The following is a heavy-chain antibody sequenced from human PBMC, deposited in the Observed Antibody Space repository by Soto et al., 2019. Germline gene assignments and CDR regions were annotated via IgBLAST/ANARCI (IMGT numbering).Heavy chain of an antibody. CDR3: AGSVY. V-gene: IGHV3-7*01. Sequence: EVQLVESGGGLVQPGGSLRLSCAASGFTLTSYWMKWVRQAPGKGLEWVANIKQDGSEKYYVDSVKGRFTISRDNAKNSLYLQMNSLRAEDTAVYYCAGSVYWGQGTLVTVSS. CDR2: IKQDGSEK. J-gene: IGHJ4*02. D-gene: IGHD3-10*01. CDR1: GFTLTSYW.